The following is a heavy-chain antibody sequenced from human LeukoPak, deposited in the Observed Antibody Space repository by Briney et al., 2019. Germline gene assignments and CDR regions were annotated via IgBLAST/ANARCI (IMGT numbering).Heavy chain of an antibody. V-gene: IGHV4-61*08. Sequence: SETLSLTCTVSGGSISSGDYYWSWIRQPPGKGLEWIGYIYYSGSTNYNPSLKSRVTISVDTSKNQFSLKLSSVTAADTAVYYCARDNGYDILTGRNFDYWGQGTLVTVSS. CDR3: ARDNGYDILTGRNFDY. CDR1: GGSISSGDYY. D-gene: IGHD3-9*01. CDR2: IYYSGST. J-gene: IGHJ4*02.